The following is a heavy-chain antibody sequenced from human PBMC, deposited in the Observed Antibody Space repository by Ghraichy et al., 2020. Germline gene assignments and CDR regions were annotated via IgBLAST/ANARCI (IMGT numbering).Heavy chain of an antibody. CDR2: INPYSGDT. Sequence: ASVKVSCKTSGYTFTVYYIHWVRQAPGQGLEWMRRINPYSGDTKYAQRIQGRVTMTTDTSITTAYMELSNLHSDDTAMYYCARAPYDYGRKLDYWGQGSLVTVSS. CDR1: GYTFTVYY. J-gene: IGHJ4*02. V-gene: IGHV1-2*06. D-gene: IGHD4-23*01. CDR3: ARAPYDYGRKLDY.